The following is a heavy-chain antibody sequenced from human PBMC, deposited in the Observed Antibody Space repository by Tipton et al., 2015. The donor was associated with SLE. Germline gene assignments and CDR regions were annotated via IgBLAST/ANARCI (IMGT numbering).Heavy chain of an antibody. J-gene: IGHJ6*02. CDR2: INHSGST. CDR3: ARARGSGSYYYGMDV. D-gene: IGHD1-26*01. CDR1: GGSFSGYY. V-gene: IGHV4-34*01. Sequence: TLSLTCAVYGGSFSGYYWSWIRQPPGEGLEWIGEINHSGSTNYNPSLKSRVTISVDTSKNQFSLKLSSVTAADTAVYYCARARGSGSYYYGMDVWGQGTTVTVSS.